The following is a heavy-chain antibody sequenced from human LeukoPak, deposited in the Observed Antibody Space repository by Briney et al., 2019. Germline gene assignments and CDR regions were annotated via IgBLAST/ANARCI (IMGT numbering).Heavy chain of an antibody. CDR2: IGVSGATT. Sequence: GGSLRLSCAASGFTFSSYAMSWVRQAPAKGLEWLSGIGVSGATTYYAGSVKGRFTISRDNSKNTLYLQMNSLRGEDTAVYYCAKDVQPFSSSWYYFDSWGQGTLVTVSS. V-gene: IGHV3-23*01. CDR1: GFTFSSYA. D-gene: IGHD6-13*01. CDR3: AKDVQPFSSSWYYFDS. J-gene: IGHJ4*02.